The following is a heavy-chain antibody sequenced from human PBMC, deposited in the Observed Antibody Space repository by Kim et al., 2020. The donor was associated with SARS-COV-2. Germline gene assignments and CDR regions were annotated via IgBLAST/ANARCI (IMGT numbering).Heavy chain of an antibody. Sequence: GGSLRLSCAASGFTFSSYGMHWVRQAPGKGLEWVSVISYDGSNKYYADSVKGRFTISGDNSKNTLYLQINSLRPEDTAVYYCAKPVDYNWNYGVAGYWGQGTLVTVSS. D-gene: IGHD1-7*01. CDR2: ISYDGSNK. J-gene: IGHJ4*02. V-gene: IGHV3-30*18. CDR3: AKPVDYNWNYGVAGY. CDR1: GFTFSSYG.